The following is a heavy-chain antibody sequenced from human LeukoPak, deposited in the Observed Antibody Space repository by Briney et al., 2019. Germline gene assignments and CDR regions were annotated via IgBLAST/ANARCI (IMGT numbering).Heavy chain of an antibody. CDR1: GYTFTGYY. CDR3: ARDWHDYGDERYFDY. CDR2: INPNSGGT. D-gene: IGHD4-17*01. V-gene: IGHV1-2*02. Sequence: ASVKVSCKASGYTFTGYYTHWVRQAPGQGLEWMGWINPNSGGTNYAQKFQGRVTMTRDTSISTAYMELSRLRSDDTAVYYCARDWHDYGDERYFDYWGQGTLVTVSS. J-gene: IGHJ4*02.